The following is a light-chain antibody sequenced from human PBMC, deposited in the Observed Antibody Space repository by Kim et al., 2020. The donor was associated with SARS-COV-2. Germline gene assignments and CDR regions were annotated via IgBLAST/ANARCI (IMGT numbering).Light chain of an antibody. J-gene: IGLJ2*01. V-gene: IGLV1-44*01. CDR3: AAWDDSLNGLL. CDR1: SSNIGINI. CDR2: TDN. Sequence: GQTVTIFCSGSSSNIGINIVNWYQQFPGMAPKLLIYTDNQRPSGVPDRFFGSKSGTSASLAISGLQSDDEADYYCAAWDDSLNGLLFGGGTQLTVL.